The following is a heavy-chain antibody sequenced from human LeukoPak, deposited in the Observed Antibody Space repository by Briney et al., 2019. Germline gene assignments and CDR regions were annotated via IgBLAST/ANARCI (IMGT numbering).Heavy chain of an antibody. J-gene: IGHJ3*02. Sequence: GGSLRLSCAASGFTLSAYWMHWVRQAPGKGLMWVSRIEGDGNRITYADSVKGRFTISRDNAKNTLYLQMNSLRAEDTAVYYCARDRCGGDCYPFDAFDIWGQGTMVTVSS. CDR2: IEGDGNRI. D-gene: IGHD2-21*02. CDR3: ARDRCGGDCYPFDAFDI. CDR1: GFTLSAYW. V-gene: IGHV3-74*01.